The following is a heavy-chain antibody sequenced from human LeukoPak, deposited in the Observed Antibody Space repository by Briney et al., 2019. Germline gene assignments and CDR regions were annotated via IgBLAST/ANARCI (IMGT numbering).Heavy chain of an antibody. CDR3: ARASVAGTGDYYYYMEV. J-gene: IGHJ6*03. CDR2: INHSGST. CDR1: GGSFSGYY. Sequence: PSETLSLTCAVYGGSFSGYYWSWIRQPPGKGLEWIGEINHSGSTNYNPSLKSRVTISVDTSKNQFSLKLSSVTAADTAVYYCARASVAGTGDYYYYMEVWGKGTTVTISS. V-gene: IGHV4-34*01. D-gene: IGHD6-19*01.